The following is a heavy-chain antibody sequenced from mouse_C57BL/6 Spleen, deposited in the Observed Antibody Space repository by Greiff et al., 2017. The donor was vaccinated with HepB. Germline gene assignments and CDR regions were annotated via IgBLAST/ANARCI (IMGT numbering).Heavy chain of an antibody. CDR3: ARKELGRAWFAY. CDR1: GYTFTSYW. D-gene: IGHD4-1*01. V-gene: IGHV1-50*01. J-gene: IGHJ3*01. Sequence: QVQLQQPGAELVKPGASVKLSCKASGYTFTSYWMQWVKQRPGQGLEWIGEIDPSDSYTNYNQKFKGKATLTVDTSSSTAYMQLSSLTSEDSAVYYCARKELGRAWFAYWGQGTLVTVSA. CDR2: IDPSDSYT.